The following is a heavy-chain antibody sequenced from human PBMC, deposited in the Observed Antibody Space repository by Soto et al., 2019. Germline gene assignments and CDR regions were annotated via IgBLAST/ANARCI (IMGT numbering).Heavy chain of an antibody. Sequence: GGSLRLSCAASGFTFSSYGMYWVRQAPGKGLEWVGLISFDGGDEYYGDSVKGRFTISRDNSENMLYLQMNSLRAEDTAVYYCARDYWFGDFKVMDVWGQGTAVTVSS. D-gene: IGHD3-10*01. J-gene: IGHJ6*02. CDR1: GFTFSSYG. V-gene: IGHV3-33*01. CDR2: ISFDGGDE. CDR3: ARDYWFGDFKVMDV.